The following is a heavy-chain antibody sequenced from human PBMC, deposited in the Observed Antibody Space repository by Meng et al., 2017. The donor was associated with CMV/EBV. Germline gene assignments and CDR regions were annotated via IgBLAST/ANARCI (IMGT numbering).Heavy chain of an antibody. CDR3: AKDPLGYCSSTSCYPSPTYPSY. CDR1: GFTFGSYG. J-gene: IGHJ4*02. D-gene: IGHD2-2*01. CDR2: IWYDGSNK. V-gene: IGHV3-33*06. Sequence: GESLKISCAASGFTFGSYGMHWVRQAPGKGLEWVAVIWYDGSNKYYADSVKGRFTISRDNSKNTLYLQMNSLRAEDTAVYYCAKDPLGYCSSTSCYPSPTYPSYWGQGTLVTVSS.